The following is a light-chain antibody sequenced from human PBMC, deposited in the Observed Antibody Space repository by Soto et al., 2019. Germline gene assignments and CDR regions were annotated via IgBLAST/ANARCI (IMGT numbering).Light chain of an antibody. CDR1: IYDVGAYLY. J-gene: IGLJ2*01. CDR2: EVS. CDR3: ISYTTTGALV. Sequence: QSALTQPASVSGSPGQSITISCTGTIYDVGAYLYVSWYQQFPGKAPKLILYEVSNRPSGISNRFSGFRSGSTASLTVSGLQPEDDAHYYCISYTTTGALVFGGGTKVTVL. V-gene: IGLV2-14*01.